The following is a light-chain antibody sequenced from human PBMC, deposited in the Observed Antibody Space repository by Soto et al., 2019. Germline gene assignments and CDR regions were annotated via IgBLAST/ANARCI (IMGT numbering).Light chain of an antibody. V-gene: IGKV1-5*01. Sequence: DIQMTQSPSTLSSSVGNTITITCRASLTISRWLGWYQQKPGKAPMLLIYTASTLESGVPSRFSASGSGTEFTLTISSLHPDDFATYYCQEYNNYWTFGQGTKVDIK. CDR1: LTISRW. CDR2: TAS. J-gene: IGKJ1*01. CDR3: QEYNNYWT.